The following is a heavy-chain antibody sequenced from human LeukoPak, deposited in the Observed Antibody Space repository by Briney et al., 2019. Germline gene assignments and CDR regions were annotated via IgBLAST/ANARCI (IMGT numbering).Heavy chain of an antibody. CDR1: GLTLKNFA. Sequence: GGSLRLSCAASGLTLKNFAMSWVRQAPGKGLEWVANIKLDGSEKYYVDSVKDRFTISRDNAKNSLYLQMNSLRAEDTAVYYCAAYGIVVSALDYWGQGTLVTVSS. CDR2: IKLDGSEK. D-gene: IGHD3-22*01. J-gene: IGHJ4*02. CDR3: AAYGIVVSALDY. V-gene: IGHV3-7*05.